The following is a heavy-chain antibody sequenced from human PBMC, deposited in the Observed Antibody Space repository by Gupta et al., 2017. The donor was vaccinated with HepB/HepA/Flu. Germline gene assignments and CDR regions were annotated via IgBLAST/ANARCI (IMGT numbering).Heavy chain of an antibody. Sequence: EVQLVESGGGLVQPGGSLKLTCASPGFTFSDSAMHWVRRASGKGLELFCSIRSKSNSYATAYAASVKGRFTISRDDSKNTAYLQMNSLKTEDTAVYYCTSWGHDYGDYPFDYWGQGTLVTVSS. CDR1: GFTFSDSA. J-gene: IGHJ4*02. CDR3: TSWGHDYGDYPFDY. V-gene: IGHV3-73*02. D-gene: IGHD4-17*01. CDR2: IRSKSNSYAT.